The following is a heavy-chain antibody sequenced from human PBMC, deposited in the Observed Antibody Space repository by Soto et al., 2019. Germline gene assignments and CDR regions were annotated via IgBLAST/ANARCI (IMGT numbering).Heavy chain of an antibody. Sequence: QVQLQESGPGLVKPSQTLSLTCTVSGGSISSGGYYWSWIRQHPWNGLEWSGYIYYSGSTYYNPSLKSRVTISVDTSKNEFALKLSSVTAADTAVYYCARWPQLEPRFDYWGQGTLVTVSS. D-gene: IGHD1-1*01. CDR3: ARWPQLEPRFDY. CDR1: GGSISSGGYY. CDR2: IYYSGST. J-gene: IGHJ4*02. V-gene: IGHV4-31*03.